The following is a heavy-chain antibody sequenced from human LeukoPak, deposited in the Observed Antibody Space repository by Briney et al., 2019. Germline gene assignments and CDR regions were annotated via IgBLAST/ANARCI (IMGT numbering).Heavy chain of an antibody. D-gene: IGHD6-19*01. CDR2: ISGSGGST. J-gene: IGHJ3*02. Sequence: GGSLRLSCAASGFTFSSYAMSWVRQAPGKGLEWVSAISGSGGSTYYADSVKGRFTISRDNSKNTLYLQMNSLRAEDTAVYYCAKPRYSSGRYDDAFDIWGQGTMVTVSS. CDR3: AKPRYSSGRYDDAFDI. CDR1: GFTFSSYA. V-gene: IGHV3-23*01.